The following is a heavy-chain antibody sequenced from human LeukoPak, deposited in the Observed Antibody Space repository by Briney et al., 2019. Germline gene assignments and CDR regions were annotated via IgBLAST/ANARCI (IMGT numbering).Heavy chain of an antibody. V-gene: IGHV3-74*01. CDR2: IKPDGSIT. Sequence: SGGSLRLSCAASGFTFRNYWMHWVRQAPGKGLEWVSRIKPDGSITAYADSVKGRFTISRDNAKNTLYLQTSSLRAEDTAVYYCARSDWFDPWGQGTLVTVSS. CDR3: ARSDWFDP. CDR1: GFTFRNYW. J-gene: IGHJ5*02.